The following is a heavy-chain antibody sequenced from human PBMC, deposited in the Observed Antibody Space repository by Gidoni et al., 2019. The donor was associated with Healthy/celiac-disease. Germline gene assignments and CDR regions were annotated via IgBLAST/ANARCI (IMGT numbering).Heavy chain of an antibody. Sequence: QLQLQESGPGLVKPSETLSLTCTVSGCSISSNDYYWGYIRQPPGKGLEWIGSVYYRGSTYYNPSRKSRVTISVDTSKNQFSLKLSSVTAADTAVYYCARHGSNYYGSGSYLYFDLWGRGSLVTVSS. J-gene: IGHJ2*01. CDR2: VYYRGST. V-gene: IGHV4-39*01. D-gene: IGHD3-10*01. CDR3: ARHGSNYYGSGSYLYFDL. CDR1: GCSISSNDYY.